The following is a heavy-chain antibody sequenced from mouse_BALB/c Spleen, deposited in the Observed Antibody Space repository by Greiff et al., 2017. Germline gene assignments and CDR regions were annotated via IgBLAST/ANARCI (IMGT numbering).Heavy chain of an antibody. J-gene: IGHJ3*01. Sequence: EVKVVESGGGLVQPGGSRKLSCAASGFTFSSFGMHWVRQAPEKGLEWVAYISSGSSTIYYADTVKGRFTISRDNPKNTLFLQMTSLRSEDTAMYYCARGGYDPFAYWGQGTLVTVSA. CDR1: GFTFSSFG. D-gene: IGHD2-2*01. CDR2: ISSGSSTI. V-gene: IGHV5-17*02. CDR3: ARGGYDPFAY.